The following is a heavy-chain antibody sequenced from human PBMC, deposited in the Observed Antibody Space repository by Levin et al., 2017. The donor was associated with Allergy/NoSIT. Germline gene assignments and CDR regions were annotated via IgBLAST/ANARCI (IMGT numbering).Heavy chain of an antibody. Sequence: GGSLRLSCAASGFTFTSYWMHWVRQAPGKGLVWVSRINRDGSSTTYADSVKGRFTISRDNAKNTLYLQMNSLRAEDTAVYYCVMSSGGNNAFDIWGQGTEVTVSS. CDR3: VMSSGGNNAFDI. CDR1: GFTFTSYW. CDR2: INRDGSST. V-gene: IGHV3-74*01. D-gene: IGHD3-22*01. J-gene: IGHJ3*02.